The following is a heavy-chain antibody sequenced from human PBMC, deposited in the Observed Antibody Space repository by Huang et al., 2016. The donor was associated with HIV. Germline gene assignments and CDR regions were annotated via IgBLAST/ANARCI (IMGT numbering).Heavy chain of an antibody. CDR1: GYGFIDYD. J-gene: IGHJ3*01. Sequence: QVQLVQSGPEVRQPGASVTVSCKASGYGFIDYDIHWVVQAVGQGLEWIGWRNPNSGNTGCSRKFQGRETTTRDIASTTVFMELRRLTSDDTGIYYCARCYSLGYYYPIKYSYAFDLWGQGTEVTVSS. D-gene: IGHD3-22*01. CDR3: ARCYSLGYYYPIKYSYAFDL. CDR2: RNPNSGNT. V-gene: IGHV1-8*01.